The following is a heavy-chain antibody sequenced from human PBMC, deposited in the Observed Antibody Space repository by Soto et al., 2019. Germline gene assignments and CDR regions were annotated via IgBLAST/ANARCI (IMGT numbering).Heavy chain of an antibody. V-gene: IGHV4-59*01. CDR2: IYYSGST. J-gene: IGHJ5*02. CDR1: GGSISSYY. CDR3: ARGLSSGWYGNWFDP. Sequence: QVQLQESGPGLVQPSETLSLTCTVSGGSISSYYWSWIRQPPGKGLEWIGYIYYSGSTNYNPSLKSRVTISVDTSKHQFSLKLSSVTAADTAVYYCARGLSSGWYGNWFDPWGQGTLVTVSS. D-gene: IGHD6-19*01.